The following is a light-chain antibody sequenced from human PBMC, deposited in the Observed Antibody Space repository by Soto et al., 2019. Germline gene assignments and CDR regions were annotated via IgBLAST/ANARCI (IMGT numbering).Light chain of an antibody. J-gene: IGKJ4*01. CDR3: QQYNQWPLT. V-gene: IGKV3-15*01. CDR2: DAS. CDR1: QSVSNS. Sequence: EKVMTQSPATLSVSAGERASLSCRASQSVSNSLAWYQQKPGQAPRLLIYDASTRATGIPARFSGSASGTEFTLNISSLQSEDSAVYYCQQYNQWPLTFGGGTKVDIK.